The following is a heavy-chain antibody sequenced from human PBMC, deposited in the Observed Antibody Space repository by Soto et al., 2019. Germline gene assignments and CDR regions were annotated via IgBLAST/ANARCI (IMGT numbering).Heavy chain of an antibody. CDR3: ARSGSYSWIPY. D-gene: IGHD1-26*01. CDR2: VSPSGSS. J-gene: IGHJ4*02. CDR1: GFTFSSYA. V-gene: IGHV3-23*01. Sequence: PGGSLRLSCAASGFTFSSYALSWVRQAPGKGLQWVSSVSPSGSSYYADSVNGRFTISRDNSKNTLYLQMNSLKAEDSALYYCARSGSYSWIPYWGQGTL.